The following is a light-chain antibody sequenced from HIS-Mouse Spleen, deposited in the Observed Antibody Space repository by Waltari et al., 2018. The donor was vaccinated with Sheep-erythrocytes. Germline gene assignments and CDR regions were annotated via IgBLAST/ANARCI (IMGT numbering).Light chain of an antibody. CDR2: DAS. J-gene: IGKJ2*01. CDR1: QSVSSY. Sequence: EIVLTQSPVTLSLSPGERATLSCRASQSVSSYLAWYKQKPGQAPRLLIYDASNRATGIPARFSGSGSGKDFTLSSSSLEPEDFAVYYCQQRSNWYTFGQGTKLEIK. V-gene: IGKV3-11*01. CDR3: QQRSNWYT.